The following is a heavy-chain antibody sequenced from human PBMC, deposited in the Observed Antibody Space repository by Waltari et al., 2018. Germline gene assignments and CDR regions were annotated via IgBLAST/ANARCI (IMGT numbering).Heavy chain of an antibody. D-gene: IGHD6-6*01. Sequence: QVQLVQSGAEVKKPGASVKVSCRASGYIFSNYDINWVRQATGQGLEWMGWMNPKSGNTGGAQRFQGRVTITADESRRTAYMELSSLRSEDTAVYYCAKSSSPQQYYYMDVWGKGTTVTISS. CDR1: GYIFSNYD. V-gene: IGHV1-8*03. CDR2: MNPKSGNT. CDR3: AKSSSPQQYYYMDV. J-gene: IGHJ6*03.